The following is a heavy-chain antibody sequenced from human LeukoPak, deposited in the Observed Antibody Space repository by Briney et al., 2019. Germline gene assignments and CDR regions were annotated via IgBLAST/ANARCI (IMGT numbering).Heavy chain of an antibody. J-gene: IGHJ5*02. Sequence: PGGSLRLSCAASGFTFSSYSMNWVRQAPGKGLEWVSYISSSSSTIYYADSVEGRFTISRDNAKNSLYLQMNSLRAEDTAVYYCARERLLGSYWFDPWGQGTLVTVSS. CDR3: ARERLLGSYWFDP. CDR1: GFTFSSYS. V-gene: IGHV3-48*04. CDR2: ISSSSSTI. D-gene: IGHD2-15*01.